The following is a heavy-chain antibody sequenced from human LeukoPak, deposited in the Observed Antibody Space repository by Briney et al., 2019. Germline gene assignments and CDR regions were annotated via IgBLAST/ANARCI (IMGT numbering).Heavy chain of an antibody. CDR2: IYYSGST. Sequence: PSGTLSLTCTVSGGSISSYYWSWIRQPPGKGLEWIGYIYYSGSTNYNPSLKSRVTMSVDTSKNQFSLKLSSVTAADTAVYYCARHRKYGALDYWGQGTLVTVSS. J-gene: IGHJ4*02. CDR3: ARHRKYGALDY. CDR1: GGSISSYY. D-gene: IGHD2-8*01. V-gene: IGHV4-59*08.